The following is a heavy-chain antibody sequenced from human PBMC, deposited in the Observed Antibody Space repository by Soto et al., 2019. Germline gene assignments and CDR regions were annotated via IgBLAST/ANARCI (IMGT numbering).Heavy chain of an antibody. CDR3: AKDPSASSNAYHAMDV. V-gene: IGHV3-30*09. Sequence: QEQLVESGGGVVQPGRPLRLSCAASEFTFSPYPMHWVRQAPGKGMEWVAVISFDGATKYYADSVKGRFAISRDNSMNTLYLQMTSLRTEDTAVYYCAKDPSASSNAYHAMDVWGPGTTVTVSS. CDR2: ISFDGATK. CDR1: EFTFSPYP. J-gene: IGHJ6*02. D-gene: IGHD2-8*01.